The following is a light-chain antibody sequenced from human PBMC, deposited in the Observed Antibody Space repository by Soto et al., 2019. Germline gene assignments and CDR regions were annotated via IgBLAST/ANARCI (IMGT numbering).Light chain of an antibody. CDR2: ASS. CDR1: QPISKN. Sequence: DIQMTQSPSSLSASVGDRVTITCQASQPISKNLNWYQQRPGKPPNLLIYASSSLQRGVPPRFSGGGSGTEFTLTITSLQPEDFATYYCQQTDSTPITFGQGTRLEIK. CDR3: QQTDSTPIT. J-gene: IGKJ5*01. V-gene: IGKV1-39*01.